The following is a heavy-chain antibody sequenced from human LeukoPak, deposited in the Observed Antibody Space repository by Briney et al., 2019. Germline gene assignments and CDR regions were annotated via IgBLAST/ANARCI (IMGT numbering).Heavy chain of an antibody. D-gene: IGHD4-11*01. Sequence: SETLSLTCTVSGGSMSSYYWSWVQQPPEKGLEWIGYIYYTGSTNYNPSLKSRVTVSVDMSKNQFSLKLSSVTAADTAMYYCARGTTVSDYWGQGTLVTVSS. CDR1: GGSMSSYY. CDR3: ARGTTVSDY. J-gene: IGHJ4*02. V-gene: IGHV4-59*01. CDR2: IYYTGST.